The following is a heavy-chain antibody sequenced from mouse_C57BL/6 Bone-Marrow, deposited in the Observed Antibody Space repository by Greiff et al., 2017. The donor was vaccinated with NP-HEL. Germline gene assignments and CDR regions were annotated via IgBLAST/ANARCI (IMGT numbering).Heavy chain of an antibody. CDR2: IYPSSGNT. CDR1: GYTFTSYG. J-gene: IGHJ2*01. V-gene: IGHV1-81*01. CDR3: AREGGAWDY. Sequence: QVQLQQSGAELARPGASVKLSCKASGYTFTSYGISWVKQRTGQGLEWIGEIYPSSGNTYYNEKFKGKATLTADKSSSTAYMELRSLTSDDSEVYFCAREGGAWDYWGQGTTLTVSS.